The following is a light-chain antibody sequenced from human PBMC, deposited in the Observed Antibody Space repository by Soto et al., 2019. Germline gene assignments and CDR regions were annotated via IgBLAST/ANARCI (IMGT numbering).Light chain of an antibody. V-gene: IGKV3-20*01. CDR1: QSVSSNY. J-gene: IGKJ1*01. CDR3: QQYGTSSQT. Sequence: EVVLPLSPGTLYLSTGERATISCRSSQSVSSNYLAWYQQKPGQAPRLPISGASSRATGIPDRFSGSGSGTDFTLTISRLEPEDFAVYYCQQYGTSSQTFGQGTKVDIK. CDR2: GAS.